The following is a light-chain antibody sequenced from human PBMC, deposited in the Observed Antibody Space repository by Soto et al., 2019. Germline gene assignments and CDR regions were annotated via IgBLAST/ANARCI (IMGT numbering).Light chain of an antibody. CDR2: GAS. J-gene: IGKJ3*01. CDR3: HHYGRSAIFT. V-gene: IGKV3-20*01. CDR1: QSVSSNF. Sequence: EFVMTQSPGTLSLSPGERATLSCRASQSVSSNFLAWYQQRPGQAPRLLMDGASSRAAGIPDRFSGSGSGTDFTLTISRLEPEDFAVYYCHHYGRSAIFTFGPGTTVDIK.